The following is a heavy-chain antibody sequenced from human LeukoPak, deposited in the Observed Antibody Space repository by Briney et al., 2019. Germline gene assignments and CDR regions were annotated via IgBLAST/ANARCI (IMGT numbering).Heavy chain of an antibody. V-gene: IGHV4-31*03. CDR2: IYCSGSS. Sequence: SETLSLTCTVSGGSISSGGYYWSWIRQHPGEGLEWIGYIYCSGSSYYNPSLKSRVTISVDTSKNQFSLKLSSVTAADTAVYYCARVSRYCSSNSCFLPDYWGQGTLVTVSS. CDR1: GGSISSGGYY. J-gene: IGHJ4*02. CDR3: ARVSRYCSSNSCFLPDY. D-gene: IGHD2-2*01.